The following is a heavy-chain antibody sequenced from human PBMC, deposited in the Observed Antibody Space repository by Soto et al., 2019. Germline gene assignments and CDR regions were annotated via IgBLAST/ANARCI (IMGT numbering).Heavy chain of an antibody. V-gene: IGHV4-30-2*01. CDR3: ARGGDYYCAS. CDR2: IYPSGST. J-gene: IGHJ4*02. CDR1: GVSVSSGGVS. D-gene: IGHD2-21*01. Sequence: QPQLQESASGLVKPSQALSLTCTVSGVSVSSGGVSWSWIRQPPGKGLEWIGYIYPSGSTYYNPSLKRRVTISLDRSKNQFSLKLTSVTAADSAVYYCARGGDYYCASWGQGTLVTVSS.